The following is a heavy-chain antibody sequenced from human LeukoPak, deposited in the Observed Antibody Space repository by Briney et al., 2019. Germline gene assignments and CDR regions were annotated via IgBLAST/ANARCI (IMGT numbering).Heavy chain of an antibody. Sequence: PGGSLRLSCAASGSTFSSYAMSWVRQAPGKGLEWVSAISGSGGSTYYADSVKGRFTISRDNSKNTLYLQMNSLRAEDTAVYYCAKGPSSGWYRGLYYFDYWGQGTLVTVSS. V-gene: IGHV3-23*01. J-gene: IGHJ4*02. CDR2: ISGSGGST. CDR3: AKGPSSGWYRGLYYFDY. D-gene: IGHD6-19*01. CDR1: GSTFSSYA.